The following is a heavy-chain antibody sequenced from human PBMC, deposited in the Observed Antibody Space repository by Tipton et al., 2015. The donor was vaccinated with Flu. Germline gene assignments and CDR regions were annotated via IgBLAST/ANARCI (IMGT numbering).Heavy chain of an antibody. J-gene: IGHJ4*02. CDR3: ARGVYSSGWYPFFDY. CDR1: GFTFSSYG. D-gene: IGHD6-19*01. CDR2: IWYDGSNK. Sequence: SGFTFSSYGMHWVRQAPGKGLEWVAVIWYDGSNKYYADSVKGRFTISRDNSKNTLYLQMNSLRAEDTAVYYCARGVYSSGWYPFFDYWGQGTLVTVSP. V-gene: IGHV3-33*01.